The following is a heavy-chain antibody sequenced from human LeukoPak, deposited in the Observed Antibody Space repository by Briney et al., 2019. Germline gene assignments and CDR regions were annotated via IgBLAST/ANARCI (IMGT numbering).Heavy chain of an antibody. CDR3: ARGGAYYDILTGYSYNWFDP. V-gene: IGHV4-59*01. CDR1: GGSISSYY. Sequence: PSETLSLTCTVSGGSISSYYWSWIRQPPGKGLEWIGYIDYRGSTDYNPALKSRVTISVDTSKNQFSLKLSSVTAADTAVYYCARGGAYYDILTGYSYNWFDPWGQGTLVTVSS. D-gene: IGHD3-9*01. CDR2: IDYRGST. J-gene: IGHJ5*02.